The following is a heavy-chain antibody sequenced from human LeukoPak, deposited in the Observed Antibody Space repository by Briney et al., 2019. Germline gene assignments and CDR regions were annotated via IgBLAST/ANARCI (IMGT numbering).Heavy chain of an antibody. CDR2: ISYDGSNE. CDR1: GFTFNNYA. J-gene: IGHJ4*02. CDR3: AKDLGGTLYCSSTSCRGGGLDY. V-gene: IGHV3-30-3*01. D-gene: IGHD2-2*01. Sequence: GRSLRLSCAASGFTFNNYAMHWVRQAPGKGLEWVAVISYDGSNEYYADSVKGRFTISRDNSKNTLYLQMNSLRAEDTAVYYCAKDLGGTLYCSSTSCRGGGLDYWGQGTLVTVSS.